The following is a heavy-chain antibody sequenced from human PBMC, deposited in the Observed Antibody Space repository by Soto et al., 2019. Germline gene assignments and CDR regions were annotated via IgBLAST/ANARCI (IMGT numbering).Heavy chain of an antibody. CDR3: AHRPIVGAAI. Sequence: LSLTCAVFGGSISNSNWWTWVRQPPGKGLDWIGEIFHSGSTNYNSSLMGRVTISVDKANNQFSLKLSSVTAADTAVYYCAHRPIVGAAIWGQGTLVTASS. V-gene: IGHV4-4*02. J-gene: IGHJ4*02. CDR2: IFHSGST. CDR1: GGSISNSNW. D-gene: IGHD1-26*01.